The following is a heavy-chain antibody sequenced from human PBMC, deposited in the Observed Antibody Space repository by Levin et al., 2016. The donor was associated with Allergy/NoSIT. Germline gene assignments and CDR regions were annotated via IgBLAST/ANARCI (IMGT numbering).Heavy chain of an antibody. V-gene: IGHV1-18*01. J-gene: IGHJ6*02. Sequence: ASVKVSCKASGYTFTSYDINWVRQATGQGLEWMGWISAYNGNTNYAQKLQGRVTMTTDTSTSTAYMELRSLRSDDTAVYYCASSTKAMSNYGMDVWGQGTTVTVSS. CDR3: ASSTKAMSNYGMDV. CDR1: GYTFTSYD. CDR2: ISAYNGNT. D-gene: IGHD2-2*01.